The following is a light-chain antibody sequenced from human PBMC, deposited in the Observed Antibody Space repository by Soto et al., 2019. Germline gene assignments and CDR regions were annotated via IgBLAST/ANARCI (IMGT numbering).Light chain of an antibody. CDR2: SND. CDR3: SVRDDTLNGRV. CDR1: SSNIGSNS. Sequence: QLVLTQPPSASGTPGQRVTISCSGSSSNIGSNSVSWYQQVPGTAPKLLIHSNDQRPSGVPDRFSGSKSGTSASLAISGLQSEDEADYYCSVRDDTLNGRVFGGGTKLTVL. J-gene: IGLJ3*02. V-gene: IGLV1-44*01.